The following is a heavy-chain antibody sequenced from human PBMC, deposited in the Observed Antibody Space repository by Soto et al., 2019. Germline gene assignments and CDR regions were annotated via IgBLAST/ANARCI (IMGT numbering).Heavy chain of an antibody. D-gene: IGHD2-2*01. Sequence: QITLKEAGPALVKPTQTLTLTCTFSGFSLSISGVGVSWIRQPPGKAPEWLALIYGDDDKFYSPSLKTRITITKDTSKTQVVLSMAKMEPVDTATYYYTHSFHLLRDYWGQGTLVTVSS. V-gene: IGHV2-5*02. CDR2: IYGDDDK. CDR1: GFSLSISGVG. J-gene: IGHJ4*02. CDR3: THSFHLLRDY.